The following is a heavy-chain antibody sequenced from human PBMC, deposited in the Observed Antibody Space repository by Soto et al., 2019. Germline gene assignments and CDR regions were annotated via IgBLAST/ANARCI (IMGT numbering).Heavy chain of an antibody. D-gene: IGHD3-9*01. CDR1: GYTFTSYG. Sequence: EASVKVCCKASGYTFTSYGISWVRQAPGQGLEWMGWISAYNDNTNYAQKLQGRVTMTTDTSTSTAYMELRSLRSDDTAVYYCARGPLYYDILTGYLHYWGQGTLVTVSS. J-gene: IGHJ4*02. CDR2: ISAYNDNT. V-gene: IGHV1-18*01. CDR3: ARGPLYYDILTGYLHY.